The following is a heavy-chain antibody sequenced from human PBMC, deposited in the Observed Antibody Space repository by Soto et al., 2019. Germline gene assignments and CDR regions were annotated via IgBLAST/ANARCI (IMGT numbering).Heavy chain of an antibody. Sequence: XESLKISCKTSGHRFTTYWISWVRQMPGNGLEYMGKINPTDSETNYSPSFEGHVTFSVDRSTSTAYVRWNSLKASDTAMYYCASPTMTSTSFYYAMDVWGQGTTVTVSS. V-gene: IGHV5-10-1*01. CDR1: GHRFTTYW. J-gene: IGHJ6*02. CDR3: ASPTMTSTSFYYAMDV. D-gene: IGHD4-17*01. CDR2: INPTDSET.